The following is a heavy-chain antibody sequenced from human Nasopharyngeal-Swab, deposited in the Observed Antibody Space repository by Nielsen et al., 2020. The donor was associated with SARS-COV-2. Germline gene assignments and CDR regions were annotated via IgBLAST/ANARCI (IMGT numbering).Heavy chain of an antibody. CDR3: AKDSYDSSGYSYYYGMDV. D-gene: IGHD3-22*01. V-gene: IGHV3-23*01. J-gene: IGHJ6*02. CDR1: GFTFSSYA. Sequence: GGSLRLSCAASGFTFSSYAMSWVRQAPGKGLEWVPAIGGSGGSTYYADSVKGRFPISRDNSKNTLYLQMNSLRAEDTAVYYCAKDSYDSSGYSYYYGMDVWGQGTTVTVSS. CDR2: IGGSGGST.